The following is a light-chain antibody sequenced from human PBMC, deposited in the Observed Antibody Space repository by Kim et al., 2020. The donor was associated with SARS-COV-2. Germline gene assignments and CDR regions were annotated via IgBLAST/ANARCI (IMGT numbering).Light chain of an antibody. CDR3: QRDNNWPAS. Sequence: EIVMTQSPATLSVSPGERATLSCRARQSVSSNLAWYQQKPGQAPRLLIYGASTRATGIPARFSGSGSGTEFTLTISSLQSEDFAVNYCQRDNNWPASVGGGTTVDIK. V-gene: IGKV3-15*01. CDR2: GAS. J-gene: IGKJ4*01. CDR1: QSVSSN.